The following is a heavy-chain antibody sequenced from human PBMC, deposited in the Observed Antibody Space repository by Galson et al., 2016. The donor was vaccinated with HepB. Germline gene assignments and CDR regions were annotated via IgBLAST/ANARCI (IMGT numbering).Heavy chain of an antibody. CDR1: GASIGSGNFY. CDR2: IHYRGTS. D-gene: IGHD2-21*01. J-gene: IGHJ4*02. V-gene: IGHV4-39*02. CDR3: ARDLWFPDRPKEY. Sequence: SETLSLTCTVSGASIGSGNFYWGWVRQPPGKGLEWIGNIHYRGTSNYSPSLKGRVHISVDTSNNLLSLSVRSVTAADTAVYYCARDLWFPDRPKEYWGQGILVTVSS.